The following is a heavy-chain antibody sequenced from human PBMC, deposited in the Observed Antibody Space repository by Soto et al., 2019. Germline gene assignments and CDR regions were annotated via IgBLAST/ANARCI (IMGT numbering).Heavy chain of an antibody. CDR2: IDTSGTT. V-gene: IGHV4-4*07. J-gene: IGHJ6*02. Sequence: SETLSLTCTASGGSISSYYCSWIRQSAGKGLEWIGRIDTSGTTNYNPSLKSRVTMSVDASKNQFSLNLSSVTAADTAVYYCARGPRGYVYYHGMDVWGQGTTVTVS. D-gene: IGHD3-10*01. CDR1: GGSISSYY. CDR3: ARGPRGYVYYHGMDV.